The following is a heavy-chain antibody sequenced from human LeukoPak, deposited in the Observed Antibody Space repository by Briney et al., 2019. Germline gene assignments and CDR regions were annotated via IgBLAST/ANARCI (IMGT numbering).Heavy chain of an antibody. CDR3: ARDSLHSYSFL. CDR2: ISVYSGDT. J-gene: IGHJ4*02. V-gene: IGHV1-18*01. D-gene: IGHD5-18*01. CDR1: GYPFSSYS. Sequence: GASVKVSCKASGYPFSSYSITWLRQAPGQGLEWMRWISVYSGDTNYAQKFQGRVTMTTDTSTSTAYMELRSLRSDDTAVYYCARDSLHSYSFLWGQGTLVTVSS.